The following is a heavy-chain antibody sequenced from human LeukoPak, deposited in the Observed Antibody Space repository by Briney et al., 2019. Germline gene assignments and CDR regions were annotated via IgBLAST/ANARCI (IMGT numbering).Heavy chain of an antibody. J-gene: IGHJ5*02. D-gene: IGHD4-17*01. V-gene: IGHV4-59*01. CDR3: ARSGEGFFDP. CDR1: GGSISSYY. Sequence: SETLSLTCTVSGGSISSYYWSWIRQPPGKGLEWIGYIYYSGSTNYNPSLKSRVTISVDTSKNQFSLKPSSVTAADTAVYYCARSGEGFFDPWGQGTLVTVSS. CDR2: IYYSGST.